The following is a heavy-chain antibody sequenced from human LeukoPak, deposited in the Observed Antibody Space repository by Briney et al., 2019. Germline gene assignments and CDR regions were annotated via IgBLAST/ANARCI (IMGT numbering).Heavy chain of an antibody. CDR2: LRYDESVK. Sequence: GGSLRLSCAASGFTFSSYGMHWVRQAPGKGLEWVAFLRYDESVKYYADSVKGRFTISRDNAKNSLYLQMNSLRAEDTAVYYCAREGYFEMGWNWFDPWGQGTLVTVSS. CDR3: AREGYFEMGWNWFDP. J-gene: IGHJ5*02. V-gene: IGHV3-30*02. D-gene: IGHD3-9*01. CDR1: GFTFSSYG.